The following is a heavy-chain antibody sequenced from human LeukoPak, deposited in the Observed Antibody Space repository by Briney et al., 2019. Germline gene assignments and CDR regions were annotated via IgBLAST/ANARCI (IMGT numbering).Heavy chain of an antibody. Sequence: KPSETLSLTCAVYGGSFSGYYWSWIRQPPGKGLEWIGEINHSGSTNYNPSLKSRVTISVDTSKNQFSLKLSSVTAADTAVYYCARTPAATYFDYWGQGTLVTVSS. CDR2: INHSGST. V-gene: IGHV4-34*01. CDR1: GGSFSGYY. D-gene: IGHD2-2*01. J-gene: IGHJ4*02. CDR3: ARTPAATYFDY.